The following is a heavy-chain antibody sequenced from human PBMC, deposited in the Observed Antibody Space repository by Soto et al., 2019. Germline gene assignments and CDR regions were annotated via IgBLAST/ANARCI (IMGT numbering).Heavy chain of an antibody. CDR3: IVRYPYYFDY. J-gene: IGHJ4*02. V-gene: IGHV3-15*07. D-gene: IGHD2-21*01. CDR2: IKSKTDGGTT. Sequence: EVQLVESGGGLVKPGGSLRLSCAASGFTFSNAWMNWVRQAPGKGLEWVGRIKSKTDGGTTDYAAPVKGRFTISRDDSKNTLYRQMNSRNAEDTAVYYCIVRYPYYFDYWGQGTLVTVSS. CDR1: GFTFSNAW.